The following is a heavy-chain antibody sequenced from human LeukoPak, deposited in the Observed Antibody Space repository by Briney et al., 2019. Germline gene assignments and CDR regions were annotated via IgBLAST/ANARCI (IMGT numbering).Heavy chain of an antibody. V-gene: IGHV3-30*18. CDR2: ISLDGSNK. J-gene: IGHJ4*02. D-gene: IGHD3-3*01. CDR3: AKPTYGEEIFDY. Sequence: GGSLRLSCAASGFTFSRYGMHWVRQAPGKGLEWVAFISLDGSNKYYAGSVKGRFTISRDNSMNTLYLQMNSLRAEDTAVYYCAKPTYGEEIFDYWGQGTLVTVSS. CDR1: GFTFSRYG.